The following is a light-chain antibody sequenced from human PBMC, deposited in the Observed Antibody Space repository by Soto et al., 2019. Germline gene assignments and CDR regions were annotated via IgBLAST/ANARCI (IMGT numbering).Light chain of an antibody. CDR3: QQSYSTLLT. V-gene: IGKV1-39*01. CDR2: AAS. J-gene: IGKJ4*01. Sequence: IQMTQSPSFLSASVGDRVSMTCXASQSISSYLNWYQQKPGKAPKLLIYAASSLQSGVPSRFSGSGSGTDFTLTISSLQPEDFATYYCQQSYSTLLTFGGGTKVDIK. CDR1: QSISSY.